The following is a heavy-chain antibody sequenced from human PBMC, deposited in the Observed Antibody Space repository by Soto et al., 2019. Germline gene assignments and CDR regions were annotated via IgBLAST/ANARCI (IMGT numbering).Heavy chain of an antibody. Sequence: QLQLQESGPGLGKPSETLSLTCTVSGGSISGSSYSWGWIRQPPGKGLEWIGNIYYSGSAYSIPSLGSRITTSVDTSKNQFSLRLSPATAADTAVYYCARLYGAIDYWGQGTLVTVSS. D-gene: IGHD4-17*01. CDR3: ARLYGAIDY. CDR2: IYYSGSA. CDR1: GGSISGSSYS. V-gene: IGHV4-39*01. J-gene: IGHJ4*02.